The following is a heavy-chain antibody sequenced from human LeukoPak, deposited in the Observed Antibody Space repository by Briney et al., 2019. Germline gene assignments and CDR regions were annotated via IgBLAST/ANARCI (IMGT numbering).Heavy chain of an antibody. D-gene: IGHD3-10*01. V-gene: IGHV1-2*06. CDR3: ARLSGLQPPY. CDR2: INPNSGGT. J-gene: IGHJ4*02. Sequence: GASVKVSCKASGYTFTGYYMHGVRQAPGQGLEWMGRINPNSGGTNYPQKFQGRVTMTRCRCISTAYTEMSRLRSDDTAEYYCARLSGLQPPYWGQGTLVTVSS. CDR1: GYTFTGYY.